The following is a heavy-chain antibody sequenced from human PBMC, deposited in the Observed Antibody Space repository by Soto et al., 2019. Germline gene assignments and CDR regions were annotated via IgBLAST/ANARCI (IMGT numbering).Heavy chain of an antibody. CDR1: GFTFSSYA. D-gene: IGHD3-9*01. Sequence: QVQLVESGGGVVQPGRSLRLSCAASGFTFSSYAMHWVRQAPGKGLEWVAVISYDGSNKYYADSVKGRFTISRDNSXTXRYMQMNSLRAEDTAVYYCARGTLADYDILTGLVDYWGQGTLVTVSS. CDR3: ARGTLADYDILTGLVDY. J-gene: IGHJ4*02. V-gene: IGHV3-30-3*01. CDR2: ISYDGSNK.